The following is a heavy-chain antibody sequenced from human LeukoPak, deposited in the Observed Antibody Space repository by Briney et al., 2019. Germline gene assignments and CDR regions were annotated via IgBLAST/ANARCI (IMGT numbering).Heavy chain of an antibody. V-gene: IGHV1-2*02. Sequence: GASVKVSCKASGYSFSDYYMHWVRQAPGQGLEWMGWINPDSGGTHYAQKFQGRVTLTRDTSLSTAYMELSRLRSDDTAVYYCAKDISTHMEPPDWFDPWGQGTLVTVSS. D-gene: IGHD1-1*01. CDR2: INPDSGGT. CDR3: AKDISTHMEPPDWFDP. J-gene: IGHJ5*02. CDR1: GYSFSDYY.